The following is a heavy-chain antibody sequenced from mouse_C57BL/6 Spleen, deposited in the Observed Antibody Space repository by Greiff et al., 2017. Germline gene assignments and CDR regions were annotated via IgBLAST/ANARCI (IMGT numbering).Heavy chain of an antibody. CDR1: GFTFSNYW. J-gene: IGHJ2*01. D-gene: IGHD2-5*01. CDR3: TGYYSNYGY. Sequence: EVMLVESGGGLVQPGGSMKLSCVASGFTFSNYWMNWVRQSPEKGLEWVAQIRLKSDNYATHYAESVKGRFTISRDDSKSSVYLQMNNLRAGDTGIYYCTGYYSNYGYWGQGTTLTVSS. V-gene: IGHV6-3*01. CDR2: IRLKSDNYAT.